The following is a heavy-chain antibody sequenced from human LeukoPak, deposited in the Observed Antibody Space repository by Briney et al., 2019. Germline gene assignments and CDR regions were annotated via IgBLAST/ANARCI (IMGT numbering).Heavy chain of an antibody. CDR1: GGSFSGYY. Sequence: SETLSLTCAVYGGSFSGYYWSWIRQPPGKGLEWIGEINHSGSTNYNPSLKSRVAISVDTSKNQFSLKLSSVTAADTAVYYCARRIQNYYDSSGYYTWFDPWGQGTLVTVSS. D-gene: IGHD3-22*01. V-gene: IGHV4-34*01. J-gene: IGHJ5*02. CDR3: ARRIQNYYDSSGYYTWFDP. CDR2: INHSGST.